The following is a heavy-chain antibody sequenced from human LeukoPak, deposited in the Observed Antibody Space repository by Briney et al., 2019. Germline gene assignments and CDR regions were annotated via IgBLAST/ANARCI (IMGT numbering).Heavy chain of an antibody. CDR2: INAGNGNT. D-gene: IGHD3-10*01. J-gene: IGHJ4*02. Sequence: ASVKVSCKASGYTFTSYAMHWVRQAPGQRLEWMGWINAGNGNTKYSQEFQGRVTITRDTSASTAYMELSSLRSDDTAVYYCARVRMVRGVIPDYWGQGTLVTVSS. V-gene: IGHV1-3*01. CDR3: ARVRMVRGVIPDY. CDR1: GYTFTSYA.